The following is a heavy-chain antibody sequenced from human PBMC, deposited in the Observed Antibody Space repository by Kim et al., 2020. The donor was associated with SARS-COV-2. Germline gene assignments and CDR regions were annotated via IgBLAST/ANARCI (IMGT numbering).Heavy chain of an antibody. Sequence: GGSLRLSCAASGFTFNTFAMSWVRRAPGKGLEWVSVIGGSSGTTYYADSVKGRFTISRDNSKNTLYLQMNSLRAEDTAVYYCAKHSGSNWKYYFTFWGQGAHVTVSS. D-gene: IGHD1-1*01. V-gene: IGHV3-23*01. CDR1: GFTFNTFA. CDR2: IGGSSGTT. CDR3: AKHSGSNWKYYFTF. J-gene: IGHJ4*02.